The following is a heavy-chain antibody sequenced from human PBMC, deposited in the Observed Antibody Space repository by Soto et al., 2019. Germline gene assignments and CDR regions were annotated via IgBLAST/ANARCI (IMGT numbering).Heavy chain of an antibody. CDR1: GFTFSTHA. CDR3: ARDQTGITTTGGGRIDH. J-gene: IGHJ4*02. V-gene: IGHV3-30-3*01. D-gene: IGHD1-20*01. Sequence: QVQLVESGGGVVQPGRSLRLSCAASGFTFSTHAMHWVRQAPGKGLECVAIVSFDGSNKYYAESVKGRFTISRDNSKNTLYLQRSGLTPEDTAVYYCARDQTGITTTGGGRIDHWGQGTLVTVSS. CDR2: VSFDGSNK.